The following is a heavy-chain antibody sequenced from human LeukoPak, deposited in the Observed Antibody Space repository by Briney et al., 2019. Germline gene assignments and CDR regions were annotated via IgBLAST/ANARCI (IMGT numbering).Heavy chain of an antibody. CDR2: ISSSSSYI. Sequence: KTGGSLRLSCAASGFTFSSYSMNWVRQAPGKGLEWVSSISSSSSYIYYADSVKGRFTISRDNAKNSLYLQMNSLRAEDTAVYYCARVARGYSGYDLVRNDYWGQGTLVTVSS. CDR3: ARVARGYSGYDLVRNDY. D-gene: IGHD5-12*01. V-gene: IGHV3-21*01. CDR1: GFTFSSYS. J-gene: IGHJ4*02.